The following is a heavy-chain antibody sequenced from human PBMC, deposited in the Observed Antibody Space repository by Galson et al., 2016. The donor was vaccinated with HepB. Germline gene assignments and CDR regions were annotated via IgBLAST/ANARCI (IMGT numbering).Heavy chain of an antibody. CDR2: ISGSGGST. Sequence: SLRLSCAASGFTFSSYTINWVRQAPGKGLDWVSAISGSGGSTYHADSVKGRFTISRDNAKNTLYLQMNSLRADATAVYYCAKNVGQQWLVDAFDVWSQGTMVTVSS. J-gene: IGHJ3*01. CDR1: GFTFSSYT. CDR3: AKNVGQQWLVDAFDV. D-gene: IGHD6-19*01. V-gene: IGHV3-23*01.